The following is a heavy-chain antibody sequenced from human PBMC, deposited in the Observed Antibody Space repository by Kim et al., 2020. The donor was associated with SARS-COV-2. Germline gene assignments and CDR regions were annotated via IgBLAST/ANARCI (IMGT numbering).Heavy chain of an antibody. Sequence: SVKVSCKASGGTFSSYAISWVRQAPGQGLEWMGGIIPIFGTANYAQKFQGRVTITADESTSTAYMELSSLRSEDTAVYYCASGDSTEPLEYYGMDVWGQGTTVTVSS. CDR3: ASGDSTEPLEYYGMDV. D-gene: IGHD4-17*01. J-gene: IGHJ6*02. CDR1: GGTFSSYA. CDR2: IIPIFGTA. V-gene: IGHV1-69*13.